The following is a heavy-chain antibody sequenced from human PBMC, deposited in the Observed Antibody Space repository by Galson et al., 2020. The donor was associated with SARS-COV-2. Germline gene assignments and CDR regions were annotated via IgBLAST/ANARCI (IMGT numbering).Heavy chain of an antibody. V-gene: IGHV1-2*02. D-gene: IGHD5-18*01. Sequence: ASVTVSCKASGYTFTGYYMHWVRQAPGQGLEWMGWINPNSGGTNYAQKFQGRVTMTRDTSISIAYMELSRLRSDDTAVYYCARDGTAMVTNGFDIWGQGTMGTVSS. J-gene: IGHJ3*02. CDR2: INPNSGGT. CDR3: ARDGTAMVTNGFDI. CDR1: GYTFTGYY.